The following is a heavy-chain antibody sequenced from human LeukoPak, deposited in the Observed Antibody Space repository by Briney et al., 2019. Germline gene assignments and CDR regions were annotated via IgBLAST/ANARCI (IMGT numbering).Heavy chain of an antibody. D-gene: IGHD6-13*01. Sequence: GGSLRLSCAASGFTFSSYWMPWVRQAPGKGLVWVSRINSDGSSTNYADSVKGRFTISRGNAENTLYLQTNSLRAGDTAVYYCARKAAGLTFDYWGQGTLVTVS. V-gene: IGHV3-74*01. CDR1: GFTFSSYW. CDR3: ARKAAGLTFDY. CDR2: INSDGSST. J-gene: IGHJ4*02.